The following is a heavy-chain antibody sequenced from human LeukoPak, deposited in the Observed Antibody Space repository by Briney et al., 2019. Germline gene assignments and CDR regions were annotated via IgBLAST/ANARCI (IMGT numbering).Heavy chain of an antibody. CDR1: GFTVSSNY. V-gene: IGHV3-9*03. CDR2: ISWNSGSI. D-gene: IGHD6-13*01. CDR3: AKGHDYGIAPNWFDP. Sequence: GGSLRLSCAASGFTVSSNYMSWVRQAPGKGLEWVSGISWNSGSIGYADSVKGRFTISRDNAKNSLYLQMNSLRAEDMALYYCAKGHDYGIAPNWFDPWGQGTLVTVSS. J-gene: IGHJ5*02.